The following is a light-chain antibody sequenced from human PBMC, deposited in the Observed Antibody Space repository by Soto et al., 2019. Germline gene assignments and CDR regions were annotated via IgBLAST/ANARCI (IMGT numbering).Light chain of an antibody. J-gene: IGLJ2*01. CDR1: SSAFRVYNY. Sequence: QSVLTQPASVSGSTGQSITISCTGTSSAFRVYNYVSWYQQHPGKAPELIIYEVSNRPSGVSHRFSGSKSGNTASLTISGLQAEDEAEYFCSSYSTSSTLEVFGGGTKLTVL. V-gene: IGLV2-14*01. CDR3: SSYSTSSTLEV. CDR2: EVS.